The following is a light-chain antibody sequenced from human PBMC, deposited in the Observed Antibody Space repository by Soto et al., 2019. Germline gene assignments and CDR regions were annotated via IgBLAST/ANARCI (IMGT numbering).Light chain of an antibody. J-gene: IGKJ1*01. Sequence: ESVLTQSPGTLSLSPGERGTLSCRASQRFGSSNLAWYQQKSGQAPRLLIYSTSSRATGIPDRFSGSGSGTDFTLTISRLEPEDFAVYYCQQYGNSPWTFGQGTKVDIK. CDR2: STS. V-gene: IGKV3-20*01. CDR1: QRFGSSN. CDR3: QQYGNSPWT.